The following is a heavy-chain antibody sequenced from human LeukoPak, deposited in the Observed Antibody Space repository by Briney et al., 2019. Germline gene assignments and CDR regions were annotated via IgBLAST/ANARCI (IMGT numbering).Heavy chain of an antibody. Sequence: PGGSLRLSCAASGFTFSSYSMNWVRQAPGKGLEWVSPISSSSSTIYYADSVKGRFTISRDNAKNSLYLQMDSLRAEDTAVYYCARDREDIVVVPAAIDYWGQGTLVTVSS. V-gene: IGHV3-48*01. CDR3: ARDREDIVVVPAAIDY. CDR1: GFTFSSYS. CDR2: ISSSSSTI. D-gene: IGHD2-2*01. J-gene: IGHJ4*02.